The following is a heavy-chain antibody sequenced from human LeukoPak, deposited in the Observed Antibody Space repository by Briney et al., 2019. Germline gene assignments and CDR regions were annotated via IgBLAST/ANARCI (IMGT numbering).Heavy chain of an antibody. V-gene: IGHV4-61*02. CDR3: ARDQNWNYVGWFDP. Sequence: SQTLSLTCIVSGGSISSGSYYWSWIRQPAGKGLEWIGRIYTSGSTNYNPSLKSRVTISVDTSKNQFSLKLSSVTAADTAVYYCARDQNWNYVGWFDPWGQGTLVTVSS. CDR2: IYTSGST. CDR1: GGSISSGSYY. J-gene: IGHJ5*02. D-gene: IGHD1-7*01.